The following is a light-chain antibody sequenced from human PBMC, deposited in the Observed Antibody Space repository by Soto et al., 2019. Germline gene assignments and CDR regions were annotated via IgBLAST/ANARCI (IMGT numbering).Light chain of an antibody. CDR2: DAS. Sequence: EVVLTQSPAILSLSPGERATLSCRASQSLSSYLAWYQQKPGQTPRLLIYDASNRATGIPARFSGSGSGTDFTLTISSLEPEDFAVYFCQQRGNWPPTFGPGTKVDI. CDR3: QQRGNWPPT. CDR1: QSLSSY. J-gene: IGKJ3*01. V-gene: IGKV3-11*01.